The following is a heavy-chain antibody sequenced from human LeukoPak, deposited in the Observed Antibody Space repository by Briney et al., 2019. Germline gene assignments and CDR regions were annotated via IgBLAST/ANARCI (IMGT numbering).Heavy chain of an antibody. Sequence: GGSLRLSCAASGFTFSSYGMSWVRQAPGKGLEWVSAISGNGGSTYYADSVKGRFAISRDTSKNTLYLQMNSLRAEDTAVYYCAKVGPSLVRGLIRGGARYYYNYMDVWGKGTTVTISS. V-gene: IGHV3-23*01. J-gene: IGHJ6*03. D-gene: IGHD3-10*01. CDR3: AKVGPSLVRGLIRGGARYYYNYMDV. CDR1: GFTFSSYG. CDR2: ISGNGGST.